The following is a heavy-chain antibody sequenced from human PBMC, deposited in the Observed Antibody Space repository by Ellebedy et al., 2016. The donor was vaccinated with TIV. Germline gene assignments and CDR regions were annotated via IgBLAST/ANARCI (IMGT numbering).Heavy chain of an antibody. Sequence: ASVQVSCKASGYTFTKYYMHWVRQAAGKGLAWMGMINPSGGSTSYAQKFQGRVTMTRDTSTSTVYMELSTLRSEDTAVYYCTCLQLGIADYFDYWGQGALVTVSS. J-gene: IGHJ4*02. D-gene: IGHD6-13*01. V-gene: IGHV1-46*01. CDR3: TCLQLGIADYFDY. CDR2: INPSGGST. CDR1: GYTFTKYY.